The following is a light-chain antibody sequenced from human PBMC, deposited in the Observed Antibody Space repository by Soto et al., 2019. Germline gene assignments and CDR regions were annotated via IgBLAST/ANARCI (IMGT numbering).Light chain of an antibody. V-gene: IGLV2-11*01. Sequence: QPALPQPRSLSASPGLSVALSRTRTSSDVGGYDYVSWYQQHPGKAPKLMIYDVHKRPSGVPDRFSGSKSGNTASLTISGLQAEDEADYYCCSFAGDPYVFGTGTKVTVL. CDR1: SSDVGGYDY. CDR2: DVH. CDR3: CSFAGDPYV. J-gene: IGLJ1*01.